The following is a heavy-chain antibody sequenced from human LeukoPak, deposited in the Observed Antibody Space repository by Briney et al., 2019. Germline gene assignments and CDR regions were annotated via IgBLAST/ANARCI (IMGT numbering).Heavy chain of an antibody. Sequence: SETLSVTCTVSGGSISSSSYYWGWIRQPPGKGLEWIGRIYTSGSTNYNPSLKSRVTMSLDTSKNQFSLKLSSVTAADTAVYYCARDRVDSSGYYYYYGMDVWGQGTTVTVSS. V-gene: IGHV4-39*07. J-gene: IGHJ6*02. D-gene: IGHD3-22*01. CDR2: IYTSGST. CDR1: GGSISSSSYY. CDR3: ARDRVDSSGYYYYYGMDV.